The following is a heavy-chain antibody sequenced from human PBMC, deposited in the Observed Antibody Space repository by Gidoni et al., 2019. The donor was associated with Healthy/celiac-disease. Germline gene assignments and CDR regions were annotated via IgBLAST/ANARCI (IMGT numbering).Heavy chain of an antibody. D-gene: IGHD3-22*01. Sequence: EVKLVESGGGLVQPGGSLRLSCAASGFTFSSYDMHWVRQAKGKGLEWVSAIGTAVTLGDRNYAGSVKGRFTTSRENAKNSLYLQMNSLRVGDTAVYYCARLGLDDTSGFDHWGQGILVTVSS. CDR2: IGTAVTLGDR. CDR1: GFTFSSYD. V-gene: IGHV3-13*01. J-gene: IGHJ4*02. CDR3: ARLGLDDTSGFDH.